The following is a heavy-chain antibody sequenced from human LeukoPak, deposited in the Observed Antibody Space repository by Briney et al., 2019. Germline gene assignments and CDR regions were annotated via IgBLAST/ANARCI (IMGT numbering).Heavy chain of an antibody. CDR2: IYYSGST. V-gene: IGHV4-59*01. Sequence: SETLSLTCTVSGGSISSYYWSWIRQPPGKGLEWIGYIYYSGSTNYNPSLKSRVTISVDTSKNQFSLKLSSVTAADTAVYYCARAEAADAFDIWGQGTMVTVSS. CDR3: ARAEAADAFDI. J-gene: IGHJ3*02. CDR1: GGSISSYY.